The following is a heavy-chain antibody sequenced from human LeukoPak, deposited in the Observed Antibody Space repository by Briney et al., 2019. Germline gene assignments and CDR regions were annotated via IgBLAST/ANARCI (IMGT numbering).Heavy chain of an antibody. D-gene: IGHD5-18*01. CDR1: GGTVTTYT. CDR2: IIPIFGTP. V-gene: IGHV1-69*13. CDR3: ARGGYSYGYSFDY. Sequence: SVKVSCKASGGTVTTYTLTWVRQAPGQGLEWMGGIIPIFGTPNYAQKFQGRVTITADESTSTAYMELSSLRSEDTAVYYCARGGYSYGYSFDYWGQGTLVTVSS. J-gene: IGHJ4*02.